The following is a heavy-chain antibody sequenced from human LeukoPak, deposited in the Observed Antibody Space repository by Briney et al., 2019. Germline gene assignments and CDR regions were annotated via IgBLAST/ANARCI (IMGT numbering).Heavy chain of an antibody. Sequence: GGSLRLSCAASGFTVNSHEMHWVRQPPGKGLEWVSYITSSGGITYYADSVQGRFTVSRDNAKNSLFLQMNSLRAEDTAIYYCAGERNCGGDCYQGSWFDPWGQGTLVTVSS. CDR2: ITSSGGIT. V-gene: IGHV3-48*03. J-gene: IGHJ5*02. CDR3: AGERNCGGDCYQGSWFDP. CDR1: GFTVNSHE. D-gene: IGHD2-21*02.